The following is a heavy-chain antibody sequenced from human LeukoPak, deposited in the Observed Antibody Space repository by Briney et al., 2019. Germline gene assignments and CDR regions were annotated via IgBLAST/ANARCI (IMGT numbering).Heavy chain of an antibody. J-gene: IGHJ4*02. V-gene: IGHV3-48*01. CDR2: ISDSSRTI. CDR1: GFNFTIYT. Sequence: GGSLRLSCAASGFNFTIYTMNWVRQAPGKGLEWVAYISDSSRTIKFADSVKGRFNVARDNGKNSLFLEMNSLRVEDTAMYYCTRGFDVSDYWGQGTVVTVSS. CDR3: TRGFDVSDY. D-gene: IGHD3-10*02.